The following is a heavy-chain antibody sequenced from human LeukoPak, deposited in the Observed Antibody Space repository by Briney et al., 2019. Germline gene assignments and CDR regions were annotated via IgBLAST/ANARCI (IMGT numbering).Heavy chain of an antibody. D-gene: IGHD6-19*01. J-gene: IGHJ3*02. V-gene: IGHV3-9*01. CDR1: GFTFDDYA. CDR2: ISWNSGSI. Sequence: GGSLRLSCAASGFTFDDYAMHWVRQAPGKGLEWVSGISWNSGSIGYADSVKGRFTISRDNAKNSLYLQMNSLRAEDTALYYCAKDIMSGWYGGADQNAFDIWGQGTMVTVSS. CDR3: AKDIMSGWYGGADQNAFDI.